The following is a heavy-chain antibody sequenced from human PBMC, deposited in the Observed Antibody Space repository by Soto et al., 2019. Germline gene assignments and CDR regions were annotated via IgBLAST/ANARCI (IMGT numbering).Heavy chain of an antibody. Sequence: SAEVSFKTSCYTFTSYGISWVRQAPGQGLEWMGWISAYNGNTNYAQKLQGRVTMTTDTSTSTAYMELRSLRSDDTAVYYCARSGVPAATNWFDPWGQGTLVTVSS. D-gene: IGHD2-2*01. J-gene: IGHJ5*02. CDR3: ARSGVPAATNWFDP. CDR2: ISAYNGNT. V-gene: IGHV1-18*04. CDR1: CYTFTSYG.